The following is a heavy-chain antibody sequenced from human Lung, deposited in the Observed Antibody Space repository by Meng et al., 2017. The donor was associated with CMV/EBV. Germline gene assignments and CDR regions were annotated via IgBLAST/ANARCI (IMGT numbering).Heavy chain of an antibody. CDR1: GFTFSSYS. CDR3: SRVASIGGDFDY. Sequence: SCAASGFTFSSYSMNWVRQDPGKGLEGVSSFSSSSSYIYYADSVRGRFTISRDDAKNSLYLQMNSLRAEDTAVYYCSRVASIGGDFDYWGQGSLVTVSS. J-gene: IGHJ4*02. D-gene: IGHD3-16*01. V-gene: IGHV3-21*01. CDR2: FSSSSSYI.